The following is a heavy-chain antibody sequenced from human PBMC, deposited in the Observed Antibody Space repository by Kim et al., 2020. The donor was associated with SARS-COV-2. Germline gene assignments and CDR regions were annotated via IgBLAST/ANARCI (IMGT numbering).Heavy chain of an antibody. CDR1: GFTFRSYA. V-gene: IGHV3-23*01. D-gene: IGHD3-22*01. CDR3: AKDVREERIVVVIQYYYCMDV. J-gene: IGHJ6*02. CDR2: ISGSGGST. Sequence: GGSLRLSCAASGFTFRSYAMSWVRQAPGKGLEWVSVISGSGGSTYYADSVKGRFTISRDNSKNTLYLQMNSLRGEDTAVYYCAKDVREERIVVVIQYYYCMDVWGRGTTVTVSS.